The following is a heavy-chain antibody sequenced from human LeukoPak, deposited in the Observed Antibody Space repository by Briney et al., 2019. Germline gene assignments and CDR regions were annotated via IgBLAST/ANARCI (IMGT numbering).Heavy chain of an antibody. V-gene: IGHV4-34*01. D-gene: IGHD6-13*01. CDR2: IYYSGST. J-gene: IGHJ5*02. CDR1: GGSFSGYY. Sequence: SETLSLTCAVYGGSFSGYYWGWIRQPPGKGLEWIGTIYYSGSTYYNPSLKSRVTMSVDTSKKQFSLKLSSVTAADTAVYYCARHPIAGGAAYNWFHPWGQGTLVTVS. CDR3: ARHPIAGGAAYNWFHP.